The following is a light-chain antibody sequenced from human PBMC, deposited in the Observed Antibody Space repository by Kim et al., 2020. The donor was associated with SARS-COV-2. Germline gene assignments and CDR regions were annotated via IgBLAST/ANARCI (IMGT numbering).Light chain of an antibody. J-gene: IGKJ2*01. V-gene: IGKV1-16*02. CDR1: HGISKS. CDR2: AAS. Sequence: SESVGGRGPIPCRASHGISKSLAWFQQKTEKAPKSLIYAASSLQNAVPSKFSGSGSGTDFTLTITNLQPEDFATYYCQQYYTYPYTFGQGTKLEI. CDR3: QQYYTYPYT.